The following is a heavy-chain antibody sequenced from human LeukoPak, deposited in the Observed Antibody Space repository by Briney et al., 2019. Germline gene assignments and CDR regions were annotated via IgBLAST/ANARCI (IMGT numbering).Heavy chain of an antibody. V-gene: IGHV1-18*01. CDR3: ARDSYDSSGSYFFLKLLDY. CDR1: GYTFTSYG. D-gene: IGHD3-22*01. Sequence: ASVNVSCKVSGYTFTSYGINWVRQAPGQGLEWMGWITPFNGTTDYAQKFQGRVTMTTDTSTNTAYMELRSLRSDDTAVYYCARDSYDSSGSYFFLKLLDYWGQGTLVAVSS. J-gene: IGHJ4*02. CDR2: ITPFNGTT.